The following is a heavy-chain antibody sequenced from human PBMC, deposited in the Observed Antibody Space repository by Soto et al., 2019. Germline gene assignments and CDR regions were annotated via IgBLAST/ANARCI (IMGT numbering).Heavy chain of an antibody. J-gene: IGHJ4*02. CDR3: ARTSRGQQLYFDY. V-gene: IGHV2-26*01. CDR1: GFSLSTATVG. Sequence: SGPTLVNPTDTLTLTCTVSGFSLSTATVGVSWIRQPPGKALEWLAHIFSNDEKSYSTSLKSRLTISRDTSKSQVVLTMTNMDPVDTATYYCARTSRGQQLYFDYWGQGALVTVSS. D-gene: IGHD6-13*01. CDR2: IFSNDEK.